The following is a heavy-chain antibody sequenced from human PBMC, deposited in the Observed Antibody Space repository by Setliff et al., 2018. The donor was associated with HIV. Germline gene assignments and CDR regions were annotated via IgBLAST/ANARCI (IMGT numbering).Heavy chain of an antibody. Sequence: ASVKVSCKASGGTFSSYAISWVRQAPGRGLEWMGGIIPISGTVNYAQKFRGRVTITTHESTSTAYMELSSLRSEDTAVYYCARDFGGYCSSMSCPGLFDPWGQGTLVTVSS. D-gene: IGHD2-2*01. CDR1: GGTFSSYA. J-gene: IGHJ5*02. CDR2: IIPISGTV. CDR3: ARDFGGYCSSMSCPGLFDP. V-gene: IGHV1-69*05.